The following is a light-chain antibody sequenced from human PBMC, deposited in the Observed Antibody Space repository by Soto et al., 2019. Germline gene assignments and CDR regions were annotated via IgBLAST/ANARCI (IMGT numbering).Light chain of an antibody. V-gene: IGKV3-11*01. CDR1: QSIGGY. Sequence: EIVLTQSPATLALSPGERATLSCRASQSIGGYLAWYQQKPGQAPMLLIYDASNRATGIPARFSGSGSGTDFTLTIISLEPADFAVYYCQQRSHWPPITFGQGTRLEIK. J-gene: IGKJ5*01. CDR3: QQRSHWPPIT. CDR2: DAS.